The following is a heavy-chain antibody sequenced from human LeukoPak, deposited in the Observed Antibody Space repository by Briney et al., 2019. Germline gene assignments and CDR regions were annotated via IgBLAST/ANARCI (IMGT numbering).Heavy chain of an antibody. V-gene: IGHV4-59*01. CDR3: ARSVDTSMVGDY. CDR1: GGAISNYY. D-gene: IGHD5-18*01. J-gene: IGHJ4*02. Sequence: SETLSLTCTVSGGAISNYYWSWIRQPPGKGLEWIGYIYYSGSTNYNPSLKNRVTISLDTSKNQFSLRLNSVTAADTAVYYCARSVDTSMVGDYWGQGTLVTVSS. CDR2: IYYSGST.